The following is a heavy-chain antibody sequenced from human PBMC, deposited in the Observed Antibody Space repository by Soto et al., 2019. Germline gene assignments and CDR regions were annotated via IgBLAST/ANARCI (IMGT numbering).Heavy chain of an antibody. CDR2: IKQDGSEK. D-gene: IGHD2-2*01. Sequence: EVQLVESGGGLVQPGGSLRLSCAASGFTFSSYWMSWVRQAPGKGLEWVANIKQDGSEKYYVDSVKGRFTISRDNAKHSLYLQMNSLRAEDTAVYYCARGRGCSTGCHNFDYWGQGTLVTVSS. J-gene: IGHJ4*02. CDR1: GFTFSSYW. CDR3: ARGRGCSTGCHNFDY. V-gene: IGHV3-7*01.